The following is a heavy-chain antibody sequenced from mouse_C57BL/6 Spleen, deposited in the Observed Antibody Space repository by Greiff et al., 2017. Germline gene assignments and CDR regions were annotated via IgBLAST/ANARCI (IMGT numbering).Heavy chain of an antibody. CDR3: ARRATLVDSFAY. V-gene: IGHV1-80*01. D-gene: IGHD1-1*01. CDR2: IYPGDGDT. Sequence: VQLQQSGAELVKPGASVKISCKASGYAFSSYWMNWVKQRPGKGLEWIGQIYPGDGDTNYNGKFKGKATLTADKSSSTAYMQLSSLTSEDSAVYFCARRATLVDSFAYWGQGTLVTISA. CDR1: GYAFSSYW. J-gene: IGHJ3*01.